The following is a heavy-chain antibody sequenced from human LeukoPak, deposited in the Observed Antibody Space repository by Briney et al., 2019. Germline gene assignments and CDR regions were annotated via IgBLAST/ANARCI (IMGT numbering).Heavy chain of an antibody. CDR1: GGSISGYY. CDR3: ARFNDTTRPSDV. D-gene: IGHD6-6*01. Sequence: SETLSLTCSVSGGSISGYYWSWIRQPPGQTLEWIGYIYSSGSTNYNPSLQSRVTMSVDTSMNQFSLRLSSVTAADTAVYYCARFNDTTRPSDVWGKGTTVTVSS. CDR2: IYSSGST. V-gene: IGHV4-4*09. J-gene: IGHJ6*04.